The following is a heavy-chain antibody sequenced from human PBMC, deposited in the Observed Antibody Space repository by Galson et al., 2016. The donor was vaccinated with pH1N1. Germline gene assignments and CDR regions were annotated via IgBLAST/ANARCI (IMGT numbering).Heavy chain of an antibody. CDR1: GFTLSHYA. D-gene: IGHD4-17*01. V-gene: IGHV3-30-3*01. CDR2: ISYVESNK. J-gene: IGHJ2*01. CDR3: ARDHVYGDYFERFFDL. Sequence: SLRLSCAASGFTLSHYAMHWVRQAPGKGLEWVAVISYVESNKDYADSVKGRFTVSRDNSKNTLYLQMNSLRAEDTALYYCARDHVYGDYFERFFDLWGRGTLVTVSS.